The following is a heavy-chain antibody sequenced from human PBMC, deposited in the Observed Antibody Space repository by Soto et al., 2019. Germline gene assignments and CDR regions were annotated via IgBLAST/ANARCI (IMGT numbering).Heavy chain of an antibody. Sequence: QLQLQESGPGLVKPSETLSLTCTVSGGSISSSSYYWGWIRQPPGKGLEWIGSIYYSGSTYYNPSLKSRVTISVDTSKNQFSLKLSSVTAADTAVYSCAGLVLYYYYGMDVWGQGTTVTVSS. J-gene: IGHJ6*02. CDR2: IYYSGST. V-gene: IGHV4-39*01. D-gene: IGHD3-10*01. CDR3: AGLVLYYYYGMDV. CDR1: GGSISSSSYY.